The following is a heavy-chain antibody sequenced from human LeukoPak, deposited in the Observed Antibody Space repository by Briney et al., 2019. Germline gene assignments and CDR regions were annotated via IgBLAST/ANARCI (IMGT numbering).Heavy chain of an antibody. CDR3: AKVEDYDFWSGYYPLLDY. J-gene: IGHJ4*02. CDR1: GFTFSNYA. Sequence: GGSLRLSCSASGFTFSNYAMSWVRQAPGKGLEWVSAINDGVGRAFYADAVRGRFTISRDNSQNTLYLLMNSLGAEDTAIYYCAKVEDYDFWSGYYPLLDYWGQGTLVTVSS. V-gene: IGHV3-23*01. CDR2: INDGVGRA. D-gene: IGHD3-3*01.